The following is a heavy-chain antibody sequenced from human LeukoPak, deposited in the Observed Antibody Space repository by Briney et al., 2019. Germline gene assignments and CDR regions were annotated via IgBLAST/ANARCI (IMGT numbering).Heavy chain of an antibody. V-gene: IGHV1-2*02. CDR3: ARVRGPIHAFDK. J-gene: IGHJ3*02. CDR2: IIPNSGGT. CDR1: GYTFTSYG. Sequence: ASVKVSCKASGYTFTSYGISWVRQAPGQGLEWMGWIIPNSGGTNCAQTFQGRVTMTRDSSISTVYMELSSLRSDDTAVYYCARVRGPIHAFDKWGQGKMVTVFS. D-gene: IGHD3-10*01.